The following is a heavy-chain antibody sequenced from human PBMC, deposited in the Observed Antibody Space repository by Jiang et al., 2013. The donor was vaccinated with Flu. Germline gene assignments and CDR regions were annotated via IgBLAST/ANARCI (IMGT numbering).Heavy chain of an antibody. CDR1: GGTFSSYA. V-gene: IGHV1-69*01. CDR3: ARMSHWGVATILPEDYYYYMDV. J-gene: IGHJ6*03. CDR2: IIPIFGTA. D-gene: IGHD5-12*01. Sequence: EVKKPGSSVKVSCKASGGTFSSYAISWVRQAPGQGLEWMGGIIPIFGTANYAQRFQGRVTITADESTSTAYMELSSLRSEDTAVYYCARMSHWGVATILPEDYYYYMDVWGKGTTVTVSS.